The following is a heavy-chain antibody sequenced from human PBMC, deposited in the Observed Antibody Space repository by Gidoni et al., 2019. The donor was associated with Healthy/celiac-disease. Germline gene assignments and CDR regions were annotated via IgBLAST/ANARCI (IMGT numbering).Heavy chain of an antibody. V-gene: IGHV3-15*01. CDR1: GFTFSNAW. CDR2: IKSKTDGGTT. D-gene: IGHD2-2*01. J-gene: IGHJ3*02. Sequence: EVQLVASGGGLEKPGGSLSLSCAASGFTFSNAWMSWVRQAPGKGPEWVGRIKSKTDGGTTDYAAPVKGRFTISRDDSKNTLYLQMNSLKTEDTAVYYCTTEGQLRFTGDGEESAFDIWGQGTMVTVSS. CDR3: TTEGQLRFTGDGEESAFDI.